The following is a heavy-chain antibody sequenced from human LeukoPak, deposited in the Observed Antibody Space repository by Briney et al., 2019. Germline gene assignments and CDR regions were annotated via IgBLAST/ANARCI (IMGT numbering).Heavy chain of an antibody. J-gene: IGHJ4*02. CDR2: IYTSGST. CDR3: ARAAVAGTDTATSYYFDY. D-gene: IGHD6-19*01. CDR1: GGSISSYY. V-gene: IGHV4-4*07. Sequence: SETLSLTCTVSGGSISSYYWSWIRQPAGKGLEWIGRIYTSGSTNYNPSLKSRVTMSVDTSKNQFSLKLSSVTAADTAVYYCARAAVAGTDTATSYYFDYWGQGTLVTVSS.